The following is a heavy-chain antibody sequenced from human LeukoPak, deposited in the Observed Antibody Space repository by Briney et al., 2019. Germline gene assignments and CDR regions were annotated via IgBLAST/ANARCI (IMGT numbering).Heavy chain of an antibody. V-gene: IGHV1-2*02. CDR2: INPNSGGT. CDR1: GYTFTGYY. J-gene: IGHJ5*02. D-gene: IGHD5-18*01. CDR3: ARDTAMVTYWFDP. Sequence: ASLKLSCKASGYTFTGYYIHCVRQAPGQGLEWMVWINPNSGGTNYAQKFQGRVTMTRGTSISTAYMELTRLRSDDTAVYYCARDTAMVTYWFDPWGQGTLVTVSS.